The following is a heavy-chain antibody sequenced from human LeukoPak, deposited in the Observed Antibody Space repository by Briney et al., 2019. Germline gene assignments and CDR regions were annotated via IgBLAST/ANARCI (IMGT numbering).Heavy chain of an antibody. V-gene: IGHV4-34*08. CDR1: GFTFSDYY. Sequence: PGGSLRLSCAASGFTFSDYYMSWIRQPPGKGLEWIGEINHSGSTNYNPSLKSRVTISVDTSKNQFSLKLSSVTAADTAVYYCAIHPDLDSPRRKHYFDYWGQGTLVTVSS. CDR2: INHSGST. CDR3: AIHPDLDSPRRKHYFDY. D-gene: IGHD3/OR15-3a*01. J-gene: IGHJ4*02.